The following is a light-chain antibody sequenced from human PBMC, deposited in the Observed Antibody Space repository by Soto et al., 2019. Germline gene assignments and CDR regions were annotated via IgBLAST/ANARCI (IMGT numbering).Light chain of an antibody. CDR1: QSVSSY. Sequence: EIVLTQSPATLSLSPGERATLSCSASQSVSSYLAWYQQKPGQAPRLLIYDASNRATGIPARFSGSVSGTDFTLNISSLEPEDFAVYYCQQRSNWPSITFGQGTRLEIK. CDR3: QQRSNWPSIT. V-gene: IGKV3-11*01. CDR2: DAS. J-gene: IGKJ5*01.